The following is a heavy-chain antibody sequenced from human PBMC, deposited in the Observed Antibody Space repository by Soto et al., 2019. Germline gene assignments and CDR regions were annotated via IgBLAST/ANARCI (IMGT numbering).Heavy chain of an antibody. CDR2: ISISTSYI. V-gene: IGHV3-21*01. Sequence: PVGSLRLSCAASGFTFSSYNMNWVRQAPGKGLEWVSSISISTSYIYYADSVKGRFTISRDNAKNSLYLQMNSLRAEDTAVYYCARTSQKGIVVVPPALDYWGQGTPVTVSS. CDR3: ARTSQKGIVVVPPALDY. CDR1: GFTFSSYN. J-gene: IGHJ4*02. D-gene: IGHD2-2*01.